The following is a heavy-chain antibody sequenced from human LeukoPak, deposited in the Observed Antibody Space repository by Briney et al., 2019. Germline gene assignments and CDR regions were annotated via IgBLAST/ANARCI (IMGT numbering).Heavy chain of an antibody. CDR2: ISSSSSYI. Sequence: PGGSLRLSCAASGFTFSSYSMNSVRQAPGKGLEWVSSISSSSSYIYYADSVKGRFTISRDNAKNSLCLQMNSLRAEDTAVYYCARDRPHSSGYYPNFDYWGQGTLVTVSS. J-gene: IGHJ4*02. CDR3: ARDRPHSSGYYPNFDY. D-gene: IGHD3-22*01. V-gene: IGHV3-21*01. CDR1: GFTFSSYS.